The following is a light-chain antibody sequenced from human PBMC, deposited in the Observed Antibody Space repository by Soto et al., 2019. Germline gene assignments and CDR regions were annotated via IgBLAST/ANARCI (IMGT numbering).Light chain of an antibody. J-gene: IGKJ1*01. V-gene: IGKV2-30*01. CDR1: QSLVNSDGNTY. CDR3: MQGTHWPWT. CDR2: KVS. Sequence: DAVMTQSPLSLPVALGQPASISCRSSQSLVNSDGNTYLNWFQQRPGQSPRRLIYKVSNRDSGVPDRFSGSGSGTDFTLKISRVEAEDVGIYYCMQGTHWPWTFGQGTKVEIK.